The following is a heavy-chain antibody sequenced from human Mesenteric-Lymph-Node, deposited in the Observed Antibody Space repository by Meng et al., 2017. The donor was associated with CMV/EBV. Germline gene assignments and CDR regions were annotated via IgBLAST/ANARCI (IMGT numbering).Heavy chain of an antibody. CDR3: ARAPLGTTDY. Sequence: GGSLRLSCAASGFIFSDYYMTWIRQAPGKGLEWVSYISDSGNYTNYADSVKGRFTISRDNAKNSVYLQMTSLRVDDTAVYYCARAPLGTTDYWGQGTLVTVSS. D-gene: IGHD1-1*01. J-gene: IGHJ4*02. CDR2: ISDSGNYT. V-gene: IGHV3-11*05. CDR1: GFIFSDYY.